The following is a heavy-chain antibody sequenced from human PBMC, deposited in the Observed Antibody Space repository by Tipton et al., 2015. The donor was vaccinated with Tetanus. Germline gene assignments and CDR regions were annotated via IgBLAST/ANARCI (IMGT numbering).Heavy chain of an antibody. D-gene: IGHD6-6*01. CDR2: IYYSGST. Sequence: GLVKPSQTLSLTCTVSGGSIGSGGNYWSWIRQHPGKGLEWIGNIYYSGSTYYNPSLKSRVTISVDTSTNQFSLKLSSVTAADTAVYYCARDHTRYSGSSVATFDIWGQGTMVTVSS. CDR1: GGSIGSGGNY. J-gene: IGHJ3*02. CDR3: ARDHTRYSGSSVATFDI. V-gene: IGHV4-31*03.